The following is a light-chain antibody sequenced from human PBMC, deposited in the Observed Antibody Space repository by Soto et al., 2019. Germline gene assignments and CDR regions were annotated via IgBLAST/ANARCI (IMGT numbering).Light chain of an antibody. Sequence: QAVVTQEPSLTVFPGGTVTLTFGSSTGAVTSNHHPYWFQQKAGQAPRTLIYDTSNKHSWTPARFSGSLLGDKAALTLSGAQPEDEAQYYCLLSYNAARVFGGGTKLTVL. J-gene: IGLJ2*01. CDR1: TGAVTSNHH. CDR2: DTS. V-gene: IGLV7-46*01. CDR3: LLSYNAARV.